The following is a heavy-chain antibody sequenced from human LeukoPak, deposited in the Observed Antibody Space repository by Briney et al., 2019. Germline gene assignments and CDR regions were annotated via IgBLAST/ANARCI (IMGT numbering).Heavy chain of an antibody. CDR3: ARPFFAFDDSGYYPFDY. CDR2: ISSSSSYI. V-gene: IGHV3-21*01. CDR1: GFTFSSYS. J-gene: IGHJ4*02. Sequence: PGGSLRLSCAASGFTFSSYSMNWVRQAPGKGLEWVSSISSSSSYIYHADSVKGRFTISRDNAKNSLYLRMNSLRAEDTAVYYCARPFFAFDDSGYYPFDYWGQGTLVTVSS. D-gene: IGHD3-22*01.